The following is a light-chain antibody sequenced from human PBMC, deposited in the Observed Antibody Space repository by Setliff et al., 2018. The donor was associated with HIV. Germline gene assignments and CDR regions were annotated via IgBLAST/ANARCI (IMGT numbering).Light chain of an antibody. V-gene: IGLV2-14*01. CDR1: SSDVGGYNY. CDR3: SSYTNSNTRAV. J-gene: IGLJ1*01. Sequence: QSALAQPASVSGSPGQSITISCTGTSSDVGGYNYVSWYQHHPGKAPKLLIYEVSNRPSGVSNHFSGSKSGNTSSLTISGLQAEDEADFYCSSYTNSNTRAVFGTGTKATVL. CDR2: EVS.